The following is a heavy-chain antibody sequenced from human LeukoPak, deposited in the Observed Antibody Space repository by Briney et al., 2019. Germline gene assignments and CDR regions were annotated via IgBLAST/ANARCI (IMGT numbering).Heavy chain of an antibody. CDR2: IHYSGNT. Sequence: GSLRLSCAASGFPVSSNYMSWVSQAPGKGLEWVGYIHYSGNTNCNPSLKRRVTISVDTSKNEFSLKLRSVTAADTAVYYCARLAQMTMVRGQSYYYHSMDVWGQGTTVTVSS. CDR1: GFPVSSNY. D-gene: IGHD3-10*01. CDR3: ARLAQMTMVRGQSYYYHSMDV. V-gene: IGHV4-59*08. J-gene: IGHJ6*02.